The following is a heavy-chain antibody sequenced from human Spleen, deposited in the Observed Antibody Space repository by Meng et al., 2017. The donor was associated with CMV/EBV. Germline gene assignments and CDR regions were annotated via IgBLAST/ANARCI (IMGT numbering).Heavy chain of an antibody. J-gene: IGHJ3*02. CDR1: GYIFTGYY. CDR2: INPNSGGT. CDR3: ARPLGFALLPNDAFDI. Sequence: ASVKVSCKASGYIFTGYYMHWVRQAPGQGLEWMGWINPNSGGTNYAQKFQGRVSMTKYTSISTAYLELSRLTSDDTAVYFCARPLGFALLPNDAFDIWGQGTMVTVSS. V-gene: IGHV1-2*02. D-gene: IGHD2-15*01.